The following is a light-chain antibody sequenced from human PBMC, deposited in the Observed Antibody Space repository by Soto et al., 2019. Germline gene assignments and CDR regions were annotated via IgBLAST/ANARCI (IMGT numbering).Light chain of an antibody. CDR1: QSVSNN. J-gene: IGKJ4*01. Sequence: EKVITQSPATLSVSPGERATLSCRASQSVSNNVAWFQQKPGQAPRLLIYAASTRATGIPARFSGSGSGTEFTLTIGSLQSEDFAVYYCQQYNDWPLTLGGGTKVDIK. CDR2: AAS. V-gene: IGKV3-15*01. CDR3: QQYNDWPLT.